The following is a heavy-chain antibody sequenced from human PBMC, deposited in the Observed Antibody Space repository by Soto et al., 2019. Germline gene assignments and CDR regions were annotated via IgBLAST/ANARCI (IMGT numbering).Heavy chain of an antibody. J-gene: IGHJ6*02. V-gene: IGHV4-59*08. D-gene: IGHD3-9*01. CDR3: ARHTLRYFDWLGASDGMDV. CDR2: IYYSGST. CDR1: GGSIGSYY. Sequence: SETLSLTCTVSGGSIGSYYWSWIRQPPGKGLEWIGYIYYSGSTNYNPSLKSRVTISVDTSKNQFSLKLSSVTAADTAVYYCARHTLRYFDWLGASDGMDVWGQGTTITVSS.